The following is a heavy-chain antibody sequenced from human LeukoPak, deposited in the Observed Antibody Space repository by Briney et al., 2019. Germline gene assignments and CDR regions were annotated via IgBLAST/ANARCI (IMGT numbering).Heavy chain of an antibody. CDR2: IYPGDADT. CDR3: ARRLAYSGSDNPFDY. CDR1: GYSFTTYW. J-gene: IGHJ4*02. D-gene: IGHD3-10*01. Sequence: GESLKISCKGSGYSFTTYWIGWLRQMPGKGLEGMGSIYPGDADTRYSPSFQGQVTISADKSISTAYLQWSTLQDSDRAMYYCARRLAYSGSDNPFDYWGQGTLVTVSS. V-gene: IGHV5-51*01.